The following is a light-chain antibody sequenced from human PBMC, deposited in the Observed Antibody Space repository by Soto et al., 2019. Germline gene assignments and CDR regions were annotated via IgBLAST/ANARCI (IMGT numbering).Light chain of an antibody. CDR3: QQYNSYSAT. Sequence: DIQMTQSPSTLSASVGDKVTITCRASQSISSWLAWYQQKPGKAPKLLIYDASSLESGVPSRFSGSGSGTEFNLTISSLQPDDFATYYCQQYNSYSATFGQGTKVDIK. V-gene: IGKV1-5*01. CDR2: DAS. J-gene: IGKJ1*01. CDR1: QSISSW.